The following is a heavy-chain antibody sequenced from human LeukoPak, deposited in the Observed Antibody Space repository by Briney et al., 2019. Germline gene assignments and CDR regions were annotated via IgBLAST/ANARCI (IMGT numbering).Heavy chain of an antibody. CDR1: GFTVSSNS. Sequence: GGSLRLSCTVSGFTVSSNSMSWVRQAPGKGLEWVSFIYSDNTHYSDSVKGRFTISRDNSKNTLYLQMNSLRAEDTAVYYCARGPDIVATIPYNWFDPWGQGTLVTVSS. CDR2: IYSDNT. CDR3: ARGPDIVATIPYNWFDP. J-gene: IGHJ5*02. D-gene: IGHD5-12*01. V-gene: IGHV3-53*01.